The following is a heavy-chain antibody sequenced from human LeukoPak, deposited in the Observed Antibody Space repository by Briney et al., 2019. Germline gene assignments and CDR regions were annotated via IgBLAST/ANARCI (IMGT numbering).Heavy chain of an antibody. CDR1: GFTVRSYY. J-gene: IGHJ4*02. CDR2: IYSGGDT. CDR3: ARERNLEIAVAGTIFDY. D-gene: IGHD6-19*01. V-gene: IGHV3-66*01. Sequence: GGSLRLSCAASGFTVRSYYMAWVRQAPGKGLEWVSVIYSGGDTYYADSVKGRFTISRDNPKNMIYLEMSSLKAEDTAVYYCARERNLEIAVAGTIFDYWGQGTLVTVSS.